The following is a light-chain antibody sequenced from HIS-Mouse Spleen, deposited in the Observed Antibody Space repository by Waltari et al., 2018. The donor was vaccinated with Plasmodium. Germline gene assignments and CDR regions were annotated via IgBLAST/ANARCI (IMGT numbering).Light chain of an antibody. Sequence: DIQMTQSPSSLSASVGDRVTITCQARKDNSNYLNWYQQKPGKAPKLLIYDASNLETGVPSRFSGSGSWTDFTFTISSLQPEDIATYYCQQYDNLPPLFTFGPGTKVDIK. CDR2: DAS. V-gene: IGKV1-33*01. J-gene: IGKJ3*01. CDR1: KDNSNY. CDR3: QQYDNLPPLFT.